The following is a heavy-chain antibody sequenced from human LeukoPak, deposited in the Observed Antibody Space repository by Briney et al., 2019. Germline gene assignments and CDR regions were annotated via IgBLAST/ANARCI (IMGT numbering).Heavy chain of an antibody. D-gene: IGHD6-13*01. V-gene: IGHV1-46*01. J-gene: IGHJ4*02. CDR1: GYTFTNYC. CDR2: INPRDRST. Sequence: ASVKVSCKASGYTFTNYCIHWVRQAPGQGLEWMGIINPRDRSTDYPQKFQGRVAMTRDTSTTTVHMVLSSLRSEDTAMYYCARVGPGIAAEAWGQGTLVTVSS. CDR3: ARVGPGIAAEA.